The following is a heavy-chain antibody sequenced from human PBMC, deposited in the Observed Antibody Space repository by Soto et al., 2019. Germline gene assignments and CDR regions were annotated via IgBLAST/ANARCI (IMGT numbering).Heavy chain of an antibody. Sequence: SGPTLVNPTQTLTLTCTFSGFSLSTSGMCVSWIRQPPGKALEWLALIDWDDDKYYSTSLKTRLTISKDTSKNQVVLTMTNMDPVDTATYYCARTLRYNWNYVLVDYWGQGTLVTVSS. V-gene: IGHV2-70*01. CDR1: GFSLSTSGMC. CDR2: IDWDDDK. J-gene: IGHJ4*02. CDR3: ARTLRYNWNYVLVDY. D-gene: IGHD1-7*01.